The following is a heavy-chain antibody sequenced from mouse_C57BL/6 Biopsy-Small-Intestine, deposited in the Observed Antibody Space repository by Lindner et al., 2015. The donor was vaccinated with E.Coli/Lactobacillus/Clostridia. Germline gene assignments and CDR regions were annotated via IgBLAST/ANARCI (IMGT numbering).Heavy chain of an antibody. Sequence: VQLQESGAELVRPGTSVKVSCKAPGYAFTNYFIEWIRQRPGQGLEWIGVINPGSGGTNYNEKFKGKATLTADKSSNTAYMQLSSLTSEDSAVYFCARGGDYDGFAYWGQGTLVTVSA. CDR2: INPGSGGT. CDR3: ARGGDYDGFAY. D-gene: IGHD2-4*01. CDR1: GYAFTNYF. J-gene: IGHJ3*01. V-gene: IGHV1-54*01.